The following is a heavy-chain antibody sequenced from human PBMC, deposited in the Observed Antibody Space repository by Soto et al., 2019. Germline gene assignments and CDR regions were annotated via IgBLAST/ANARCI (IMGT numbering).Heavy chain of an antibody. CDR2: INAGNGNT. V-gene: IGHV1-3*01. CDR3: ARSAYGSGSYYDAFDI. CDR1: GYTFTSYA. Sequence: ASVKVSCKASGYTFTSYAMHWVRQAPGQRLEWMGWINAGNGNTKYSQKFQGRVTITRDTSASTAYMELSSLRSEDTAVYYCARSAYGSGSYYDAFDIWGQGTMVTVSS. D-gene: IGHD3-10*01. J-gene: IGHJ3*02.